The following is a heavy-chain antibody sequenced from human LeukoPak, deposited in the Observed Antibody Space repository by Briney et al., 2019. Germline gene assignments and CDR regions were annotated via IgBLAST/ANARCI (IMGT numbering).Heavy chain of an antibody. CDR3: ASLYYGGNNFDY. V-gene: IGHV3-66*01. CDR2: IYSGGST. D-gene: IGHD4-23*01. J-gene: IGHJ4*02. CDR1: KFTVSSKY. Sequence: GGSLRLSCAASKFTVSSKYVSWVRQAPGKGLEWVSVIYSGGSTHYADSVKGRFTISRDNSKNTLYLQMNSLRAEDTAVYYCASLYYGGNNFDYWGQGTLVTVSS.